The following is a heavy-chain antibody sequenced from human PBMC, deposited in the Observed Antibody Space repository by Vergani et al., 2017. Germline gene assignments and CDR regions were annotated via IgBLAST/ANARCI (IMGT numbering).Heavy chain of an antibody. D-gene: IGHD3-22*01. CDR3: ARQIRYYDSSGYRYYFDY. CDR2: IYPGDSDT. Sequence: EVQLVQSGAEVKKPGESLKISCKGSGYSFTSYWIGWVRQMPGKGLEWMGIIYPGDSDTRYSPSFQGQVTISADKSISTAYLQWSSLKASDTAMYYCARQIRYYDSSGYRYYFDYWGQGTLVTVSS. V-gene: IGHV5-51*01. CDR1: GYSFTSYW. J-gene: IGHJ4*02.